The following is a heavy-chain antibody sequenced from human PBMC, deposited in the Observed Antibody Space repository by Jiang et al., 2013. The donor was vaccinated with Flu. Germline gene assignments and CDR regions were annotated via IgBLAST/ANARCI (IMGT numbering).Heavy chain of an antibody. CDR2: VNHSGST. CDR1: Y. J-gene: IGHJ6*04. Sequence: YWSWIRQPPGKGAWSGLGKVNHSGSTNYNPSLKSRVTISVDTSKNQFSLKLSSVTAADTAVYYCARGPKYYDFWSGNYYYGMDVWGKGTTVTVSS. V-gene: IGHV4-34*01. CDR3: ARGPKYYDFWSGNYYYGMDV. D-gene: IGHD3-3*01.